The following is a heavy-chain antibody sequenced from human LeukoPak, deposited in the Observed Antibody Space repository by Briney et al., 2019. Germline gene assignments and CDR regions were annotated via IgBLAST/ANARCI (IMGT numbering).Heavy chain of an antibody. D-gene: IGHD2-2*01. J-gene: IGHJ6*03. V-gene: IGHV4-4*07. CDR2: IYISGSS. CDR3: ARGSSSSTRKSLHYYYYYYIDV. CDR1: GGSISNYY. Sequence: PSETLSLTCTVSGGSISNYYWSWIRQPAGKGLEWIGRIYISGSSNYNPSLKSRVTISVETSKNQFSLKLSSVTAADTAVYYCARGSSSSTRKSLHYYYYYYIDVWGKGTTVTISS.